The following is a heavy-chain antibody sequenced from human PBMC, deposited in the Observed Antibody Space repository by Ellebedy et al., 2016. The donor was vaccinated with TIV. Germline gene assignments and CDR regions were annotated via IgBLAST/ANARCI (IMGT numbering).Heavy chain of an antibody. V-gene: IGHV4-39*01. CDR3: ASGSLSSVY. CDR2: LYYGRST. D-gene: IGHD2/OR15-2a*01. J-gene: IGHJ4*02. CDR1: GGSISGDDFF. Sequence: SETLSLXXTASGGSISGDDFFWDWIRQPPGRGLDWVGTLYYGRSTYSNPSLQSRVTISVNTSKNQFSLYLTSVTAADTAVYYCASGSLSSVYWGQGTLVTVSS.